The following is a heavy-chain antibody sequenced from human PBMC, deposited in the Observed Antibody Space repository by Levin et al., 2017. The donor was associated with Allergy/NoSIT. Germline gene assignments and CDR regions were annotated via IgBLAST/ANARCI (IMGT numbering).Heavy chain of an antibody. V-gene: IGHV3-23*01. J-gene: IGHJ4*02. CDR2: ISSSSDAT. CDR3: AKDDGFKCEIREDFDY. Sequence: GESLKISCAASGFTFSRYPMAWVRQAPGKGLEWVATISSSSDATYYAGSVKGRFTISRDNSKNTLYLQMSSLRAEDTAVFYCAKDDGFKCEIREDFDYWGQGTLVTVSS. CDR1: GFTFSRYP. D-gene: IGHD3-10*01.